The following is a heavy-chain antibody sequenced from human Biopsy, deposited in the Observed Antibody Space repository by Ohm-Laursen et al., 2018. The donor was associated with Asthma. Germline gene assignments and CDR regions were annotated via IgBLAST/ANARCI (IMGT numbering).Heavy chain of an antibody. J-gene: IGHJ4*02. Sequence: GSLRLSCAASGFAFNNSSMNWVRQAPGKGLEWVSCISGNSQYIYFADSVKGRFTISRDNAKNSLYLHMNDLSADDSGVYYCATDSSGWFWGPGTVVAVSS. D-gene: IGHD6-19*01. CDR2: ISGNSQYI. CDR3: ATDSSGWF. CDR1: GFAFNNSS. V-gene: IGHV3-21*01.